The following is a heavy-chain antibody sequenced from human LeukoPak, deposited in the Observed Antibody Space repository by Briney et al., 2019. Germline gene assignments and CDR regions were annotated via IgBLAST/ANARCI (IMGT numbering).Heavy chain of an antibody. V-gene: IGHV1-2*06. Sequence: ASVKVPCKASGYTFTGYYMHWVRQAPGQGLEWMGRINPNSGGTNYAQKFQGRVTMTRDTSISTAYMELSRLRSDDTAVYYCARDPGCSGGSCYSYYYYGMDVWGQGTTVTVSS. CDR1: GYTFTGYY. J-gene: IGHJ6*02. CDR2: INPNSGGT. D-gene: IGHD2-15*01. CDR3: ARDPGCSGGSCYSYYYYGMDV.